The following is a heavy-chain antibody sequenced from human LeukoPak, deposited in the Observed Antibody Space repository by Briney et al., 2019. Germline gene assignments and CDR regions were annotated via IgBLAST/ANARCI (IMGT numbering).Heavy chain of an antibody. J-gene: IGHJ3*02. CDR1: GYTFTSYD. CDR3: ARVWAKYSSGWYTWRGDDAFDI. D-gene: IGHD6-19*01. CDR2: MNPNSGNT. V-gene: IGHV1-8*01. Sequence: ASVKVSCKASGYTFTSYDINWVRQATGQGLEWMGWMNPNSGNTGYAQKFQGRVTMTRNTSISTAYMELSSLRSEDTAVYYCARVWAKYSSGWYTWRGDDAFDIWGQGTMVTVS.